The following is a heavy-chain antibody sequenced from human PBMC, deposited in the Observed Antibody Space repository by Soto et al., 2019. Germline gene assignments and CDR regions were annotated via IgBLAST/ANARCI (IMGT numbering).Heavy chain of an antibody. CDR1: GYPFTSYG. D-gene: IGHD6-19*01. Sequence: ASVKVSCKTSGYPFTSYGINWVRQAPEQGPEWMGWISAYDDKTIYSQKFQGRVTLTADTSTTTAYMELRGLRFDDTAVYYCARDRLIAVTGLLRNWGQGTLVTVSS. J-gene: IGHJ1*01. CDR2: ISAYDDKT. V-gene: IGHV1-18*01. CDR3: ARDRLIAVTGLLRN.